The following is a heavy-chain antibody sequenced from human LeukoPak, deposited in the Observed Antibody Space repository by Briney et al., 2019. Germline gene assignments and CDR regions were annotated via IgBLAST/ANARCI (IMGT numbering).Heavy chain of an antibody. CDR3: ARTRRYYYDSSGYYDYDY. D-gene: IGHD3-22*01. Sequence: ASVKVSCKXSGYTFTGDYMHWVRQAPGQGLEWMGRINPNSGGTNYAQKFQGRVTMTRDTSISTAYMELSRLRSDDTAVYYCARTRRYYYDSSGYYDYDYWGQGTLVTVSS. V-gene: IGHV1-2*02. J-gene: IGHJ4*02. CDR2: INPNSGGT. CDR1: GYTFTGDY.